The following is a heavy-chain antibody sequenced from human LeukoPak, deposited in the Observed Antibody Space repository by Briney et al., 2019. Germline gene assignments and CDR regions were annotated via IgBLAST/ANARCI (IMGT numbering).Heavy chain of an antibody. D-gene: IGHD4-23*01. Sequence: GGSLRLSCAASGFTFSNAWMSWVRQAPGKGLEWVGRIKSKTDGGTTDYAAPVKGRFTISRDDSKNTLYLQMNSLKTEDTAVYYCATFSRSWGYGGLIYWGQGTLVTVSS. J-gene: IGHJ4*02. CDR3: ATFSRSWGYGGLIY. V-gene: IGHV3-15*01. CDR2: IKSKTDGGTT. CDR1: GFTFSNAW.